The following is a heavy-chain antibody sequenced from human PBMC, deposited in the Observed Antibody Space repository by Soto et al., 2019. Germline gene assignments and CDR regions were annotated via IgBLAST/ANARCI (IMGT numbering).Heavy chain of an antibody. Sequence: SETLSLTCTVSGGSISSGHYSWSWIRQPPGKGLEWIGYIYYSGSAYYNPSLKSRVTISADTSKNHFSLKLSSVTAADTAVYYCARVPHYDILTGYYNYFDYWGQGTLVTVSS. D-gene: IGHD3-9*01. J-gene: IGHJ4*02. V-gene: IGHV4-30-4*01. CDR1: GGSISSGHYS. CDR3: ARVPHYDILTGYYNYFDY. CDR2: IYYSGSA.